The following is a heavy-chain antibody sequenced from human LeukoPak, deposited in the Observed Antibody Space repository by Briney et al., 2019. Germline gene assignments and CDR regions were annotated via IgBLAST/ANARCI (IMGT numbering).Heavy chain of an antibody. V-gene: IGHV4-59*01. D-gene: IGHD2-2*01. J-gene: IGHJ4*02. CDR2: IYYSGST. CDR3: ARGGGAVVVPAAMHFDY. CDR1: GGSINTSY. Sequence: SETLSLTCSVSGGSINTSYWSWIRQPPGKGLEWIGYIYYSGSTNYNPSLKSRVTISVDTSKNQFSLKLSSVTAADTAVYYCARGGGAVVVPAAMHFDYWGQGTLVTVSS.